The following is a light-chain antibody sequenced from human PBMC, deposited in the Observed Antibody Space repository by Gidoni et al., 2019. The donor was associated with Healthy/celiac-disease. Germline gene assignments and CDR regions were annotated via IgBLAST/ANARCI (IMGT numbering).Light chain of an antibody. CDR3: QQSYSAPPT. CDR1: QSISSN. V-gene: IGKV1-39*01. CDR2: AAS. Sequence: DIQMTQSPSSLSAYVGDRVTITCRASQSISSNLNWYQQKPGKAPKLLISAASSLQGGVPSTFSGSGSGTDCTLIISSLQPEDFATYFCQQSYSAPPTFGQGTKVEIK. J-gene: IGKJ1*01.